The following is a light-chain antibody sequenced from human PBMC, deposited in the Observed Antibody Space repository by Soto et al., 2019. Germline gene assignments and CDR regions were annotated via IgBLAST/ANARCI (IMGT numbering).Light chain of an antibody. CDR1: QSVDTTF. V-gene: IGKV3-20*01. Sequence: EIVLTQSPGSLSLSPGQRATLSCRASQSVDTTFFAWYQKKPGQAPRLLIYGASKRATGIPDRFSGSGSGTDFTLIVSRLEPEDVAVYYCQQYMSSVTFGHGTKVEIK. J-gene: IGKJ1*01. CDR2: GAS. CDR3: QQYMSSVT.